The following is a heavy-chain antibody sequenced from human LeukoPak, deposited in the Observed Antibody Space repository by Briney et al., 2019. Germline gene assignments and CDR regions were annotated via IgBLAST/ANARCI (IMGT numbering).Heavy chain of an antibody. CDR1: GFTFTSSA. J-gene: IGHJ4*02. CDR2: IVVGSGNT. CDR3: AKAHTLCSSISCYFDY. Sequence: TSVKVSCKASGFTFTSSAMQWVRQARGQRLEWIGWIVVGSGNTNYAQKFQERVTITRDMSTSTAYMELSSLRSEDTAVYYCAKAHTLCSSISCYFDYWGQGTRVTVSS. D-gene: IGHD2-2*01. V-gene: IGHV1-58*02.